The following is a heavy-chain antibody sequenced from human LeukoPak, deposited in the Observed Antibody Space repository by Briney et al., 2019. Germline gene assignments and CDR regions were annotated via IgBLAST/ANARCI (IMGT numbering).Heavy chain of an antibody. Sequence: SETLSLTCAVYGGSFSGYYWSWIRQPPGKGLEWIGEINHSGSTNYNPSLKSRVTISVDTSKNQFSLKLSSVTAADTAVYYCARYGDYYYYYYVDVWGKGTTVTVSS. V-gene: IGHV4-34*01. CDR3: ARYGDYYYYYYVDV. CDR2: INHSGST. D-gene: IGHD4-17*01. CDR1: GGSFSGYY. J-gene: IGHJ6*03.